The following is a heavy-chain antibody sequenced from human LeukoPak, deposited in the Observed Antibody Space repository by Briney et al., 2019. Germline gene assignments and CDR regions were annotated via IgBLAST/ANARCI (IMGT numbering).Heavy chain of an antibody. J-gene: IGHJ4*01. Sequence: PGGSLRLSCADSGFTVSSNSMSWVRQAPGKGLEWVSIIYSGGNTFHADSVKARFSISRDESRDTVYLQMNSLRAEDTAVYYCAKGIYSSGWSYFDYWGHGTLVTVSS. CDR2: IYSGGNT. CDR1: GFTVSSNS. D-gene: IGHD6-19*01. V-gene: IGHV3-66*01. CDR3: AKGIYSSGWSYFDY.